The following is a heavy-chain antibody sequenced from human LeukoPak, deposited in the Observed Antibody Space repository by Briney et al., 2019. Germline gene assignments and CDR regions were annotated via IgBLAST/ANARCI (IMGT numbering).Heavy chain of an antibody. CDR3: ARQQWLEQDAFDI. CDR1: GGSISTYY. CDR2: IYYSGST. D-gene: IGHD6-19*01. J-gene: IGHJ3*02. Sequence: PSETLSLTCTVSGGSISTYYWSWIRQPPGKGLEWIGYIYYSGSTNYNPSLKSRVTTSVDTSKNQFSLKLSSVTAADTAVYYCARQQWLEQDAFDIWGQGTMVTVSS. V-gene: IGHV4-59*08.